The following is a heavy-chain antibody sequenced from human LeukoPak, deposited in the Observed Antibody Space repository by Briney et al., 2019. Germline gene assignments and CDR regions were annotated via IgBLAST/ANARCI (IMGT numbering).Heavy chain of an antibody. D-gene: IGHD1-26*01. CDR2: ITASGTAM. CDR3: ASSGSYRFDY. J-gene: IGHJ4*02. CDR1: GFTFSSYS. V-gene: IGHV3-48*02. Sequence: GGSLRLSCAASGFTFSSYSMNWVRQAPGKGLEWVSHITASGTAMFYADFVKGRFTISRDNAKNSLYLQMNSLRDEDTAVYYCASSGSYRFDYWGQGTLVTVSS.